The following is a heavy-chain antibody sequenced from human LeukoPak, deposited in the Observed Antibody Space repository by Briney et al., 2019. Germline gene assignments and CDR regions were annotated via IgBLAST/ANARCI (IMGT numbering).Heavy chain of an antibody. J-gene: IGHJ4*02. V-gene: IGHV3-21*05. CDR1: GFIFSDYS. CDR3: ARDYRFAFDN. CDR2: VGIDSGNT. Sequence: PGGSLRLSCAASGFIFSDYSMNWVRQAPGEGLEWLSYVGIDSGNTKYADSVKGRFTISGDNAKKSLYLQMNSLRVEDTAVYYCARDYRFAFDNWGQGTLVTVSS.